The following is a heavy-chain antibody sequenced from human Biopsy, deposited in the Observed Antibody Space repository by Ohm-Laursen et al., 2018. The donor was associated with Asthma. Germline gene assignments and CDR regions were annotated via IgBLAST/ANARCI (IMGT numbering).Heavy chain of an antibody. V-gene: IGHV3-9*01. CDR2: VSWNSGSI. J-gene: IGHJ4*02. D-gene: IGHD6-13*01. Sequence: SLRLSCAASGFTFDDYAMHWVRQAPGKDLEWVSGVSWNSGSIDYADSVKGRFTISRDNAKNSLYLQMNSLRGADTALYYCVKDIRLQLWGFDSWGQGTLVTVPS. CDR1: GFTFDDYA. CDR3: VKDIRLQLWGFDS.